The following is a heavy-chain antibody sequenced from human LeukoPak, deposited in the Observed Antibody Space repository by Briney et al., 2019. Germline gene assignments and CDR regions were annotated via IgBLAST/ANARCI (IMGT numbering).Heavy chain of an antibody. Sequence: GGSLRLSCAASGFTVSSNYMSWVRQAPGKGLERVSSISSSSSYIYYADSVKGRFTISRDNAKNSLYLQMNSLRAEDTAVYYCARDQGIAAAGNDYWGQGTLVTVSS. V-gene: IGHV3-21*01. CDR1: GFTVSSNY. J-gene: IGHJ4*02. D-gene: IGHD6-13*01. CDR2: ISSSSSYI. CDR3: ARDQGIAAAGNDY.